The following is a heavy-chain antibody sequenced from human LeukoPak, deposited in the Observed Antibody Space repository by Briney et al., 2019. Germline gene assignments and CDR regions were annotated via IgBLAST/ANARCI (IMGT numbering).Heavy chain of an antibody. CDR1: GYSISSSNW. V-gene: IGHV4-28*01. J-gene: IGHJ2*01. Sequence: SETLSLTCAVSGYSISSSNWWAWIRQPPGKGLEWTGYIYYSGSTYYNPSLKSRVIMSVDTSKNQFSLKLNSVTAVDTAVYYCAKKGPPKGYFDLWGRGTLVTVSS. CDR2: IYYSGST. CDR3: AKKGPPKGYFDL.